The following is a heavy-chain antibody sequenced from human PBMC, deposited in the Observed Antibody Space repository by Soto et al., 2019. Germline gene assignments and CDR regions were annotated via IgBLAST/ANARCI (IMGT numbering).Heavy chain of an antibody. CDR3: ARLGGYCSGTSCYGYYGMDV. V-gene: IGHV4-59*08. Sequence: PSETLSLTCTVSGGSFTNYYWSWIRQPPGRGLEWIGYIYNTGSTNYNPSLKSRVTISVDTSKNQFSLKVSSVTAADTAMYYCARLGGYCSGTSCYGYYGMDVWGQGTTVTVSS. J-gene: IGHJ6*02. CDR1: GGSFTNYY. D-gene: IGHD2-2*01. CDR2: IYNTGST.